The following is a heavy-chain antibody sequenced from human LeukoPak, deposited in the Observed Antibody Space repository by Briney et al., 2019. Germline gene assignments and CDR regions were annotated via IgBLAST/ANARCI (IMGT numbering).Heavy chain of an antibody. CDR3: ARHRGIAAAGTPDYYYYMDV. CDR2: IYPGDSDT. V-gene: IGHV5-51*01. J-gene: IGHJ6*03. CDR1: GYSFTSYW. D-gene: IGHD6-13*01. Sequence: GESLKISCKGSGYSFTSYWIGWVRQMPGKGLEWMGIIYPGDSDTRYSPSFQGQVTISADKSISTAYLQWSSLKASDTAMYYCARHRGIAAAGTPDYYYYMDVWGKGTTVTISS.